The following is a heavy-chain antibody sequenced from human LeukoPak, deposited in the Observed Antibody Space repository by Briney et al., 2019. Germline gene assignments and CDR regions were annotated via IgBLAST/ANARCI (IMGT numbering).Heavy chain of an antibody. Sequence: PGRSLRLSCAASGFTVSSNYMSWVRQAPGKGLEWVSVIYSGGSTYYADSVKGRFTISRDNSKNTLYLQMNILRAEDTAVYYCASIGGVTPSGYYYYYYGMDVWGQGTTVTVSS. CDR3: ASIGGVTPSGYYYYYYGMDV. CDR1: GFTVSSNY. CDR2: IYSGGST. D-gene: IGHD4-4*01. V-gene: IGHV3-66*01. J-gene: IGHJ6*02.